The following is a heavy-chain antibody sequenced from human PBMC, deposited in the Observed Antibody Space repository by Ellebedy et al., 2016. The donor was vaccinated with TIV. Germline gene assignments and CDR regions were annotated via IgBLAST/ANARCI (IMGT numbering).Heavy chain of an antibody. V-gene: IGHV3-23*01. CDR2: ISGSGGGT. J-gene: IGHJ1*01. Sequence: GESLKISCTASGFSFSSYSMSWVRQAPGKGLEWVSAISGSGGGTYYADSVNGRFTISRDNAKNTLYLQMNSLRAEDTAVYYCARDSYGDYSAEYIHRWGQGTLVTVST. CDR1: GFSFSSYS. D-gene: IGHD4-17*01. CDR3: ARDSYGDYSAEYIHR.